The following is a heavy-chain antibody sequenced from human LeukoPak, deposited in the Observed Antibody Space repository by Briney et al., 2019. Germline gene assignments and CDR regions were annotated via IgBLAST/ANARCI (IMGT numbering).Heavy chain of an antibody. CDR3: ARESGGVGDAYYFDY. CDR2: INPSGGST. V-gene: IGHV1-46*01. Sequence: ASVRVSCKASGYTFSSYGISWVRQAPGQGLEWMGIINPSGGSTSYAQKFQGRVTMTRDMSTSTVYMELSSLRSEDTAVYYCARESGGVGDAYYFDYWGQGTLVTVSS. J-gene: IGHJ4*02. D-gene: IGHD1-26*01. CDR1: GYTFSSYG.